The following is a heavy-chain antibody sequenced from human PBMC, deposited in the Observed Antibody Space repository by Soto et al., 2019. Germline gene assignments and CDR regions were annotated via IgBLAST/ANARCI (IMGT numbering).Heavy chain of an antibody. D-gene: IGHD3-10*01. J-gene: IGHJ5*02. CDR3: ARGGGAILAPLP. V-gene: IGHV1-2*02. CDR2: INPNSGAT. CDR1: GYTFTGYF. Sequence: ASVKVSCKASGYTFTGYFMHWVRQAPGQGLEWMGWINPNSGATKYAEKFQGRVTLSRDTSIRTAYMELSGLRSDDTAVYYCARGGGAILAPLPWGQGTLVTVSS.